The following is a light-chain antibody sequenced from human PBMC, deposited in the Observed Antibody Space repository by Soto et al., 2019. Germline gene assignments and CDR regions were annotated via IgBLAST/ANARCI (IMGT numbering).Light chain of an antibody. Sequence: EIVMTQSPLSLPVTPGEPASISCRSSQSLLRSDGNNYLDWYLQKPGQSPQLLIYLGSSRASGVPHRFSGSGTGTDFTLKISRVEAEDVGICYCMQATQDPPWAFGQGNKVDIK. V-gene: IGKV2-28*01. CDR3: MQATQDPPWA. CDR2: LGS. J-gene: IGKJ1*01. CDR1: QSLLRSDGNNY.